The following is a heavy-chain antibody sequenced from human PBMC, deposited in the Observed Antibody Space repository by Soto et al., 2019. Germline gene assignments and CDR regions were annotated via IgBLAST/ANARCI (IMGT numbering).Heavy chain of an antibody. CDR1: GCTFSSYS. J-gene: IGHJ4*01. CDR3: ARGESYYYDSSGYYWFGFDY. D-gene: IGHD3-22*01. Sequence: SVKVSCKASGCTFSSYSISWVRQAPGQGLEWMGGIIPIFGTANYAQKFQGRVTITADESTSTAYMELSSLRSEDTAVYYCARGESYYYDSSGYYWFGFDYWG. CDR2: IIPIFGTA. V-gene: IGHV1-69*13.